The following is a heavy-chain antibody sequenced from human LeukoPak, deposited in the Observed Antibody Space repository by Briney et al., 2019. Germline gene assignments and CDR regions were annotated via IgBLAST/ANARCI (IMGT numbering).Heavy chain of an antibody. V-gene: IGHV3-30*18. J-gene: IGHJ4*02. Sequence: AGGPLRLSCGASGFTFSSYGMHGVRQAPGKGLEGVAVISYDGSNKYYADSVKGRFTISRDNSKNTLYLQMNSLRAEDTAVYYCAKNGYYYDSSGYYYNDYWGQGTLVTVSS. CDR1: GFTFSSYG. CDR2: ISYDGSNK. CDR3: AKNGYYYDSSGYYYNDY. D-gene: IGHD3-22*01.